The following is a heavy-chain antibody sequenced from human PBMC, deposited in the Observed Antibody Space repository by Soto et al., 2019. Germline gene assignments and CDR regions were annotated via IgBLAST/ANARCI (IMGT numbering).Heavy chain of an antibody. V-gene: IGHV1-69*12. CDR2: IIPIFGTA. CDR3: ARDVGMATIMGGRRFDY. Sequence: QVQLVQSGAEVKKPGSSVKVSCKASGGTFSSYAISWVRQAPGQGLEWMGGIIPIFGTANYAQKFQGRVTITADESTSTAYMELSSLRSEDTAVYYCARDVGMATIMGGRRFDYWVQGTLVTVSS. J-gene: IGHJ4*02. CDR1: GGTFSSYA. D-gene: IGHD5-12*01.